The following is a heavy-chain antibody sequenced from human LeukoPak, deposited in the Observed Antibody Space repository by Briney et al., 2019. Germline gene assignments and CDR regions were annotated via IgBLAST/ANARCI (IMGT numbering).Heavy chain of an antibody. D-gene: IGHD3-22*01. CDR2: VNHSGIT. CDR1: GGSISSYY. CDR3: ARGRITMIVHDAFDI. Sequence: SETLSLTCTVSGGSISSYYWSWIRQPPGIGLEWIGEVNHSGITNYNPSLKSRVTISVDTSKNQFSLKLSSVTAADTAVYYCARGRITMIVHDAFDIWGQGTMVTVSS. J-gene: IGHJ3*02. V-gene: IGHV4-34*01.